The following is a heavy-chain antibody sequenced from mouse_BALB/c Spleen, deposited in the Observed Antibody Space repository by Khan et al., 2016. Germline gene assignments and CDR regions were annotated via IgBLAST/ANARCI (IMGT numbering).Heavy chain of an antibody. CDR3: ARQGRIYYYGSTYGY. Sequence: IQLVQSGAELVKPGASVKLSCTASGFNIKDTFMHWVKQRPEQGLEWIGRIDSANGNTRYDPKFQGKATIPADTSSNTAYLQLSIMTSEDTAVYDCARQGRIYYYGSTYGYWGQGTTLTVSS. CDR1: GFNIKDTF. J-gene: IGHJ2*01. V-gene: IGHV14-3*02. D-gene: IGHD1-1*01. CDR2: IDSANGNT.